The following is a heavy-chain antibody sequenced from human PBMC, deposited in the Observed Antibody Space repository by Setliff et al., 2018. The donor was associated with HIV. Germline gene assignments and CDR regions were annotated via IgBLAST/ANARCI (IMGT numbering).Heavy chain of an antibody. V-gene: IGHV4-39*01. CDR2: IYYSGTT. CDR1: GGSIRSRDNY. CDR3: ARLVGPYYDFWSGFQVWFDP. D-gene: IGHD3-3*01. J-gene: IGHJ5*02. Sequence: ETLSLTCTVSGGSIRSRDNYWGWIRQPPGKGLEWIGHIYYSGTTYYNPSLKSRVSISVDASKNQFSLKLSSVTSADTAVYYCARLVGPYYDFWSGFQVWFDPWGQGTLVTVSS.